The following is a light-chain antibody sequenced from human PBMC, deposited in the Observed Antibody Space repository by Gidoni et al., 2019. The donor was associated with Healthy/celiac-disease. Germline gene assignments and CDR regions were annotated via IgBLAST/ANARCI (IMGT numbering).Light chain of an antibody. J-gene: IGKJ1*01. CDR3: QQYGSSPPGT. CDR2: GAS. Sequence: DIVLTQSPGTLSLSPGERATLSCRASQSVSSSYLAWYQQKPGQAPRLLICGASSRATGIPDGFCGSGSGTDFSLTISRLEPEDFAVYYCQQYGSSPPGTFXQXTKVEIK. V-gene: IGKV3-20*01. CDR1: QSVSSSY.